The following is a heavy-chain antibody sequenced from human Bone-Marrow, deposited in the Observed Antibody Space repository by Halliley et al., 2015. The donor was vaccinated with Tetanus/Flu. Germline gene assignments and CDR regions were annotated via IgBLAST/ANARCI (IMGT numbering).Heavy chain of an antibody. V-gene: IGHV1-18*04. CDR1: GYSFTYHG. D-gene: IGHD3-3*01. Sequence: QVQLVQSGAEVKKPGASVKVSCKASGYSFTYHGINWGRQAPGQGLEWMGWISATDGNTHYAHNVQGRVTLTTDSSTSTACMELRSLRSDDTAVYYCARVTIFGVVSDFDYWGQGTLVTVSS. CDR2: ISATDGNT. CDR3: ARVTIFGVVSDFDY. J-gene: IGHJ4*02.